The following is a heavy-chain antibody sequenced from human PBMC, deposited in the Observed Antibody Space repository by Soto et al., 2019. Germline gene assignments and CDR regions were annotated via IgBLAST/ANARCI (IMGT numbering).Heavy chain of an antibody. CDR1: GGSLSGYY. V-gene: IGHV4-34*01. Sequence: QVQLPQWGAGLLKSSETRSLNCAVTGGSLSGYYWSWIRQPPGKGLEWIGEVKDGGHTNYSPSLRGRVTISSDTSNNQFSLRLNSLTAADTGVYYCARGQEGVVATHWDQGSLVTVSS. D-gene: IGHD5-12*01. CDR2: VKDGGHT. CDR3: ARGQEGVVATH. J-gene: IGHJ4*02.